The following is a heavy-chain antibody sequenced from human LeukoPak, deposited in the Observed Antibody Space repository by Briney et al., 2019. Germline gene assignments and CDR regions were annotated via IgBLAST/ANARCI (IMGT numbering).Heavy chain of an antibody. CDR1: GYSISSGYY. V-gene: IGHV4-38-2*02. J-gene: IGHJ4*02. Sequence: SETLSLTCTVSGYSISSGYYWSWIRQPPGKGLEWIGYIYHSGSTYYNPSLKSRVTISVDRSKNQFSLKLSSVTAADTAVYYCAATSYYGSGTYDYWGQGSLVTVSS. CDR3: AATSYYGSGTYDY. CDR2: IYHSGST. D-gene: IGHD3-10*01.